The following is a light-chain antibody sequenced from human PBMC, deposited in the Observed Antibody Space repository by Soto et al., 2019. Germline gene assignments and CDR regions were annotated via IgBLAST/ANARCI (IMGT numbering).Light chain of an antibody. CDR3: QQYGRSPFT. V-gene: IGKV3-20*01. J-gene: IGKJ3*01. CDR2: GTS. CDR1: ESVSSSY. Sequence: VLTQSPGTLSLSPGERATLSCRASESVSSSYLAWYQQKPGQAPRLLIYGTSSRATGIPERFSGSGSGTDFTLTISRLEPEDFAVYFCQQYGRSPFTFGPGTKVDIK.